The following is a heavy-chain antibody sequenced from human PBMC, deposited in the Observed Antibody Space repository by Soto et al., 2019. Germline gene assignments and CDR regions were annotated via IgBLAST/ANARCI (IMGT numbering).Heavy chain of an antibody. J-gene: IGHJ4*01. D-gene: IGHD3-10*01. V-gene: IGHV3-48*03. CDR2: ISISVSTA. CDR1: GFTFSRFE. CDR3: TRVAWFPYLAFY. Sequence: GSLRLSCAASGFTFSRFELHWVRQAPGKGLEWISYISISVSTAYYASSVEGRFTISGDNANNSVYLQMDRLRAEDTALYYCTRVAWFPYLAFYWGHGALVAASS.